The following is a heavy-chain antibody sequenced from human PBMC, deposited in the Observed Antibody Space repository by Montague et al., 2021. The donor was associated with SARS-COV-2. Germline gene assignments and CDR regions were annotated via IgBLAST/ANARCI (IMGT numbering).Heavy chain of an antibody. J-gene: IGHJ3*02. D-gene: IGHD3-22*01. CDR1: GGSISSYY. CDR3: ARGGATYYYDTSGYVDAFDN. V-gene: IGHV4-59*01. CDR2: IYYSGRT. Sequence: SETLSLTCTVSGGSISSYYWNWIRQPPGKGLEWIGYIYYSGRTNYNPSLKSRVTISVDTSKNQFSLRLSSVTAADTAVYFCARGGATYYYDTSGYVDAFDNWGQGTMVTVSS.